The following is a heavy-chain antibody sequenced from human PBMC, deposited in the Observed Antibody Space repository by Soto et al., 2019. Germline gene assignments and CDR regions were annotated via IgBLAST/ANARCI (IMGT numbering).Heavy chain of an antibody. Sequence: QVQLQESGPGVVKPSETLSLTCTVSGGSIRGYSWSWIRQPPGKGLEWIGYVYYSGGTNYSPSFKARVTISVDTTENQFSLKVNSVTAADTAVYYCAREETPVSPHYFYYGLDAWGQGTTVTVSS. J-gene: IGHJ6*02. CDR1: GGSIRGYS. CDR2: VYYSGGT. D-gene: IGHD4-17*01. CDR3: AREETPVSPHYFYYGLDA. V-gene: IGHV4-59*01.